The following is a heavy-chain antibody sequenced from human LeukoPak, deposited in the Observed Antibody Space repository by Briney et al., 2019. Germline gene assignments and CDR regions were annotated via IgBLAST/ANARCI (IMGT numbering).Heavy chain of an antibody. J-gene: IGHJ3*02. V-gene: IGHV4-59*01. CDR3: ARGVVAEVFDI. Sequence: SETLSLTCTVSGGSISSYYWSWIRQPPGKGLEWIGYIHYSGNTNYNPSLKSRVTISVDTSKNQFSLKLSSVTAADTAVYYCARGVVAEVFDIWGQGTMVTVSS. CDR2: IHYSGNT. D-gene: IGHD5-12*01. CDR1: GGSISSYY.